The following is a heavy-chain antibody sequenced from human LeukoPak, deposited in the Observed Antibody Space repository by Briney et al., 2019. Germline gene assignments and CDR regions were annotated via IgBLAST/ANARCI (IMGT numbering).Heavy chain of an antibody. J-gene: IGHJ4*02. CDR1: GFTFRSYW. CDR3: ARPSLPRNDDDGGGNY. V-gene: IGHV3-7*03. D-gene: IGHD3-16*01. CDR2: INQDGSQK. Sequence: GGSLRLSCAASGFTFRSYWMTWVRQAPGKGLEWVANINQDGSQKYYVDSVKGRFTISRDNTKNSLYLQMNSLRCEDTAFYYCARPSLPRNDDDGGGNYWGQGALVTVSS.